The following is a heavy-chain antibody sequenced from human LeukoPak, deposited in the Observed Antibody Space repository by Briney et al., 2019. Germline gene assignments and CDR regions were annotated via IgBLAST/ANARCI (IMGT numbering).Heavy chain of an antibody. D-gene: IGHD3-10*01. Sequence: KPSETLSLTCAVYGGSFSDYYWSWIRQPPGKGLEWIGEINHSGSTNCNPSLKSRVTISVDMSKNQFSLKLSSVTAADTAVYNCARTSYYYGSGSYLGYYYYGMDVWGQGTTVTVSS. V-gene: IGHV4-34*01. CDR2: INHSGST. J-gene: IGHJ6*02. CDR3: ARTSYYYGSGSYLGYYYYGMDV. CDR1: GGSFSDYY.